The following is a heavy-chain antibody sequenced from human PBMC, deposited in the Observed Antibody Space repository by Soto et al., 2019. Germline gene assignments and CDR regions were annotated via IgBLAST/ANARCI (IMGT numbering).Heavy chain of an antibody. CDR3: TTDAAMPGTKYFDY. Sequence: EVQLVESGGGLVKPGESQRLSCIVSGFTFTNAWMHWVRQAPGKGLEWVGHIRSKSHGGTADYGAPVKGRFTISRDDSKNILYLQMNSLKTEDTAVYYCTTDAAMPGTKYFDYWGQGALVTVSS. J-gene: IGHJ4*02. CDR1: GFTFTNAW. V-gene: IGHV3-15*07. CDR2: IRSKSHGGTA. D-gene: IGHD1-1*01.